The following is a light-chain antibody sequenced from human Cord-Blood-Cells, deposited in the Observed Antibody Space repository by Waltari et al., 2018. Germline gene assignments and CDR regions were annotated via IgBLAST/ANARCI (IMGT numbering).Light chain of an antibody. CDR1: QTVSID. CDR3: QQYNNWPLT. Sequence: ELVMPLSPDTLSVSPGERAPLSCRASQTVSIDLAWYQQKPGQAPRLLIYGSSTRATGIPAKFSGSGSGTEFTLTIRSLQSEDFAVYYCQQYNNWPLTFGGGTKVEIK. J-gene: IGKJ4*01. V-gene: IGKV3-15*01. CDR2: GSS.